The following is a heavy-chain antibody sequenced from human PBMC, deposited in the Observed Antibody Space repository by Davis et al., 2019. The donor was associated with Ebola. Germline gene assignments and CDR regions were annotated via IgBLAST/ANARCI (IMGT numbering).Heavy chain of an antibody. J-gene: IGHJ4*02. CDR2: ISAYNGNT. Sequence: ASVKVSCKASGYTFTTYTINWVRQAPGQGLEWMRWISAYNGNTHYAQKFQGRLTMTTDTSTSTAYMELRSLRSDDTAVYYCARDSSSSWYGQNDYWGQGTLVTVSS. CDR1: GYTFTTYT. D-gene: IGHD6-13*01. V-gene: IGHV1-18*01. CDR3: ARDSSSSWYGQNDY.